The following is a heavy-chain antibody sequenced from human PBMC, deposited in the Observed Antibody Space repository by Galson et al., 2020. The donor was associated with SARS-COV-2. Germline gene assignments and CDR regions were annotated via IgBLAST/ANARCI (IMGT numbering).Heavy chain of an antibody. CDR1: GFTFDDYA. J-gene: IGHJ5*02. Sequence: GGSLRLSCAASGFTFDDYAMHWVRQAPGKGLEWVSGISWNSGSIGYADSVKGRFTISRDNAKNSLYLQMNSLRAEDTALYYCAKGGGSTVTTPSWFDPWGQGTLVTVSS. V-gene: IGHV3-9*01. D-gene: IGHD4-17*01. CDR2: ISWNSGSI. CDR3: AKGGGSTVTTPSWFDP.